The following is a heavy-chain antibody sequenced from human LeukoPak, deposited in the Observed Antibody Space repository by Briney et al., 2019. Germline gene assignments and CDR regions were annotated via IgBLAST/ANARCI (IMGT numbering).Heavy chain of an antibody. V-gene: IGHV4-59*01. D-gene: IGHD3-22*01. CDR1: GGSISSYY. Sequence: ASETLSLTCTVSGGSISSYYWSWIRQPPGKGLEWIGYIYYSGSTNYNPSLQSRVTISVDTSKNQFSLRLSSVTAADTVVYYCAREYDNSNYYDSWGQGTLVTVSS. CDR2: IYYSGST. CDR3: AREYDNSNYYDS. J-gene: IGHJ5*01.